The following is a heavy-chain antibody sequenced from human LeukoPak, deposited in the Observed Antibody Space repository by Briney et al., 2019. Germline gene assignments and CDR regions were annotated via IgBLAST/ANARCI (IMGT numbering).Heavy chain of an antibody. CDR3: AKDLGRLGEGATMDY. V-gene: IGHV3-23*01. Sequence: GGSLRLSCAASGFTFSSYAMSWVRQAPGKGLEWVSAISGSGGSTYYADSVKGRFTISRDNSKNTLYLQMNSLRAEDTAIYYCAKDLGRLGEGATMDYWGQGTLVTVSS. CDR1: GFTFSSYA. J-gene: IGHJ4*02. CDR2: ISGSGGST. D-gene: IGHD1-26*01.